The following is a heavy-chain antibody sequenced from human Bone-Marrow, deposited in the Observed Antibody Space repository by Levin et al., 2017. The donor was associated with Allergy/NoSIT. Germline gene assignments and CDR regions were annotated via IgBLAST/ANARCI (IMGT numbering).Heavy chain of an antibody. J-gene: IGHJ2*01. CDR1: GYSFTSYW. CDR2: IYPGDSET. Sequence: KVSCKGSGYSFTSYWIGWVRQMPGKGLEWMGIIYPGDSETRYSPSFQGQVTISADKSISTAYLQWSSLKASDTAMYYCARPYCSGGSCYSSYFDLWGRGTLVTVSS. D-gene: IGHD2-15*01. V-gene: IGHV5-51*01. CDR3: ARPYCSGGSCYSSYFDL.